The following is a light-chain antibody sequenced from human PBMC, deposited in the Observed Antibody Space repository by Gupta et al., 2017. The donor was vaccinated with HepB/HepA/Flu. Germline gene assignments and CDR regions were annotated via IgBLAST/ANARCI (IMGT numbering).Light chain of an antibody. CDR3: CSYGGRSTWV. CDR2: EVT. J-gene: IGLJ3*02. V-gene: IGLV2-23*02. CDR1: SSDVGSYDL. Sequence: QSALTQPASVSGSPGQSITISCTGTSSDVGSYDLVSWYQRHRGKAPKLMIYEVTKRPSGVSYRFSGSKSANTASLTISGLQAEDEAEYFCCSYGGRSTWVFGGGTKLTVL.